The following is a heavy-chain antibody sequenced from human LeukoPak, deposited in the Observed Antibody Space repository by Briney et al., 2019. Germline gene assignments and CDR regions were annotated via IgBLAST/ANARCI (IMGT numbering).Heavy chain of an antibody. D-gene: IGHD3-10*02. CDR3: AKAVRGLFFPDYFDY. Sequence: GGSLRLSCAASGFTFSSYGMHWVRQAPGKGLEWVAFIRYDGSNKYYADSVKGRFTVSKDISKNTWYLQMNSLRAGDTAVYYCAKAVRGLFFPDYFDYWGQGILVTVSS. CDR1: GFTFSSYG. CDR2: IRYDGSNK. J-gene: IGHJ4*02. V-gene: IGHV3-30*02.